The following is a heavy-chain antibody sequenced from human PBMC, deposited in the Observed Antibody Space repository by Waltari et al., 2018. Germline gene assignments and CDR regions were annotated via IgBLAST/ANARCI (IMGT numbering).Heavy chain of an antibody. CDR2: IKQDGSEK. D-gene: IGHD4-17*01. CDR3: ARVLYGDYLYYFDY. J-gene: IGHJ4*02. V-gene: IGHV3-7*01. CDR1: GFTFSSYW. Sequence: EVQLVESGGGLVQPGGSLRLSCAASGFTFSSYWMSWVRQAPGKGLEWVANIKQDGSEKYYVDSVKGRFTISRDNAKNSLYLQMISLRAEDTAVYYCARVLYGDYLYYFDYWGQGTLVTVSS.